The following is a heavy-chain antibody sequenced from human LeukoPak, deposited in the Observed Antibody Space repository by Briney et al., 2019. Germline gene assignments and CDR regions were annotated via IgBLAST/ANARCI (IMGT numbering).Heavy chain of an antibody. J-gene: IGHJ5*02. D-gene: IGHD1-26*01. CDR2: IYHSGST. CDR1: GYSISSGYY. V-gene: IGHV4-38-2*02. CDR3: ARLWVP. Sequence: SETLSLTCTVSGYSISSGYYWGWIRQPPGKGLEWIGSIYHSGSTYYNPSLKSRVTISVDTSKNQFSLKLSSVTAADTAVYYCARLWVPWGQGTLVTVSS.